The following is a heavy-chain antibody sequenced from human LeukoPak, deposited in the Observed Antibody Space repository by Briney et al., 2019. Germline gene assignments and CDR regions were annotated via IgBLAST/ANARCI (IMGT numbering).Heavy chain of an antibody. CDR1: GGTFSSYA. CDR2: IIPIFGTA. CDR3: ARDRGEEGFFDY. Sequence: ASVKVSCKASGGTFSSYAISRVRQAPGQGLEWMGGIIPIFGTANYAQKFQGRVTITTDESTSTAYMELSSLRSEDTAVYYCARDRGEEGFFDYWGQGTLVTVSS. J-gene: IGHJ4*02. D-gene: IGHD3-16*01. V-gene: IGHV1-69*05.